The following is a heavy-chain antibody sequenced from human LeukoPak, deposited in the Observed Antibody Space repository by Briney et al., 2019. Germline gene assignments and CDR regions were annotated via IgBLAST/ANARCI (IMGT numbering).Heavy chain of an antibody. D-gene: IGHD3-16*02. CDR2: TYYRSKWYN. J-gene: IGHJ4*02. CDR3: AREYLGSYLIY. V-gene: IGHV6-1*01. CDR1: GDSVCTNNAP. Sequence: SRPGLVNPSQTLSLTFSISGDSVCTNNAPGTWSRQTPSRGLEWLGRTYYRSKWYNDYAVSVTSRVTINPNTSKTHFSLQLNSVTPDDTAVYYCAREYLGSYLIYWGQGTLVTVSS.